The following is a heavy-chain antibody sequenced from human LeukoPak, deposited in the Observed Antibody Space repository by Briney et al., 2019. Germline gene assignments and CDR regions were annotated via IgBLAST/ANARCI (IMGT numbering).Heavy chain of an antibody. CDR3: ASERRYTMIVLEYFQH. Sequence: SVTVSFKGSGGRFTIYAISWVRQAHGQGKGWMGGIISIFGTANYTQKFQARVTITADDSTSTAYMELSSLRSEYTAVYYRASERRYTMIVLEYFQHWGQGTLVTVSS. CDR2: IISIFGTA. CDR1: GGRFTIYA. D-gene: IGHD3-22*01. V-gene: IGHV1-69*19. J-gene: IGHJ1*01.